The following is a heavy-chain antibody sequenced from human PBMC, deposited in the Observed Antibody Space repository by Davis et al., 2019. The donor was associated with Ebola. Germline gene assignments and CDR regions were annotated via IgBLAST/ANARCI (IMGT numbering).Heavy chain of an antibody. V-gene: IGHV1-18*04. J-gene: IGHJ4*02. CDR3: ARDSGDMSY. CDR2: IAPYNGVT. D-gene: IGHD2-21*01. CDR1: GYNFKSYG. Sequence: AASVKVSCKASGYNFKSYGFNWIRQAPGQGLEWMGWIAPYNGVTNYAQNLQDRFSMTTDASTSTAYMELRSLTSDDTAVYYCARDSGDMSYWGQGTLVTVSS.